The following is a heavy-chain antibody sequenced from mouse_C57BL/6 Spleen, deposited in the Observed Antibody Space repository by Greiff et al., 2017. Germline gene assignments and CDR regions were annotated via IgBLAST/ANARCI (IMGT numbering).Heavy chain of an antibody. Sequence: VQLQQSVAELVRPGASVKLSCTASGFNIKNTYMHWVKQRPEQGLEWIGRIDPANGNTKYAPKFQGKATITADTSSNTAYLQLSSLTSEDTAIYYCARTYYYGSSTDYFDYWGQGTTLTVSS. J-gene: IGHJ2*01. CDR2: IDPANGNT. D-gene: IGHD1-1*01. V-gene: IGHV14-3*01. CDR1: GFNIKNTY. CDR3: ARTYYYGSSTDYFDY.